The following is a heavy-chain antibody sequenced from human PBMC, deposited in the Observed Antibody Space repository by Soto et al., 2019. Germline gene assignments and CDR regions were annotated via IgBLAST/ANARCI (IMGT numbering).Heavy chain of an antibody. CDR1: GYSFTSYW. J-gene: IGHJ6*03. CDR2: IYPGDSDT. CDR3: ARHNSPRLLGNYYYYMDV. D-gene: IGHD3-3*01. Sequence: GESLKISCKGSGYSFTSYWIGWVRQMPGKGLEWMGIIYPGDSDTRYSPSFQGQVTISADKSISTAYLQWSSLKASDSAMYYCARHNSPRLLGNYYYYMDVWGKGTMVTVSS. V-gene: IGHV5-51*01.